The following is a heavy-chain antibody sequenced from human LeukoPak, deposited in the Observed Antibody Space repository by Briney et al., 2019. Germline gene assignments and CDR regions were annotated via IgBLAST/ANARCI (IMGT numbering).Heavy chain of an antibody. V-gene: IGHV7-4-1*02. D-gene: IGHD3-3*01. CDR2: INTNTGNP. CDR1: GYTFTSYA. Sequence: ASVKVSCKASGYTFTSYAMNWVRQAPGQGLEWMGWINTNTGNPTYAQGFTGRFVFSLDTSVSTAYLQISSLKAEDTAVYYCARVGDFWSGYSYDAFDIWGQGTMVTVSS. J-gene: IGHJ3*02. CDR3: ARVGDFWSGYSYDAFDI.